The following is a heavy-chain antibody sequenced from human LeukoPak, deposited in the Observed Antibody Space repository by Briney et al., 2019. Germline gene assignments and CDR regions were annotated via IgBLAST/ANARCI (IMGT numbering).Heavy chain of an antibody. Sequence: SETLSLTCTVSGGSISSYYWRWIRQPPGKGLEWIGYIYYSGSTNYNPSLKSRVTISVDTSKNQFSLKLSSVTAADTAVYYCARQYSSSWIDYWGQGTLVTASS. CDR2: IYYSGST. J-gene: IGHJ4*02. CDR1: GGSISSYY. D-gene: IGHD6-13*01. V-gene: IGHV4-59*08. CDR3: ARQYSSSWIDY.